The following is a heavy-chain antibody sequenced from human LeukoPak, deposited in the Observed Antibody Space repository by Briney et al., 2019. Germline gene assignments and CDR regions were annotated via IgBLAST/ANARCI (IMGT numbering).Heavy chain of an antibody. CDR1: GYTFTSYG. CDR3: ARLPSDRGVIDY. CDR2: ISAYNGNT. V-gene: IGHV1-18*01. J-gene: IGHJ4*02. D-gene: IGHD3-10*01. Sequence: ASVKVSCKTSGYTFTSYGISWVRQAPGQGLEWMGWISAYNGNTNYAQKLQGRVTMTTDTSTTTAYMELRSLRSDDTAVYYCARLPSDRGVIDYWGQGTLVTVYS.